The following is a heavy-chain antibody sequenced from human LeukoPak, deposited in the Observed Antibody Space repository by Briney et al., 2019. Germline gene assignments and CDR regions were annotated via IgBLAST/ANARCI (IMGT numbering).Heavy chain of an antibody. D-gene: IGHD1-26*01. V-gene: IGHV3-21*01. CDR1: GFTFSSYS. CDR2: ISSSSSYI. J-gene: IGHJ6*03. CDR3: ARGEHSGSYYNYYYMDV. Sequence: GGSLRLSCAASGFTFSSYSMNWVRQAPGKGLEWVSSISSSSSYIYYADSVKGRFTISGDNAKNSLYLQMNSLRAEDTAVYYCARGEHSGSYYNYYYMDVWGKGTTVTVSS.